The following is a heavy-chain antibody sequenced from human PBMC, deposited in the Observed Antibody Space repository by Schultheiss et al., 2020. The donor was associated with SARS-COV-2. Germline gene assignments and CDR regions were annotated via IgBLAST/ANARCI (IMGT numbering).Heavy chain of an antibody. CDR3: ARQDEY. V-gene: IGHV4-34*11. CDR2: VFYTGST. CDR1: GGSLSGYY. J-gene: IGHJ4*02. Sequence: SETLSLTCAVYGGSLSGYYWSWFRQPPGKGLEWIGDVFYTGSTSYNPSLKTRVSISVDTSKNRFSLNLRSVTAADTAVYYCARQDEYWGQGTLVTVSS.